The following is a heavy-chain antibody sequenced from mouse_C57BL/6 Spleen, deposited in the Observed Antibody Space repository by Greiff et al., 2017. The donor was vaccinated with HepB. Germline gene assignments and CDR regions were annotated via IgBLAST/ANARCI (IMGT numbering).Heavy chain of an antibody. Sequence: VQLQQSGPELVKPGASVKISCKASGYSFTGYYMNWVKQSPEKSLEWIGEINPSTGGTTYNQKFKAKATLTVDKSSSTAYMQLKSLTSEDSAVYYCASYYGSSFYYFDYWGQGTTLTVSS. CDR2: INPSTGGT. D-gene: IGHD1-1*01. CDR1: GYSFTGYY. V-gene: IGHV1-42*01. CDR3: ASYYGSSFYYFDY. J-gene: IGHJ2*01.